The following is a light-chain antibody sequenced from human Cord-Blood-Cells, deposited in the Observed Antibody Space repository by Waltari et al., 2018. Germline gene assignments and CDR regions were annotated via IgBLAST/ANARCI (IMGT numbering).Light chain of an antibody. CDR3: SSYAGSNNVV. Sequence: QSALTQPPSASGSPGQSVTIPCTGTSSDVGGYNYVSGYQQHPGKAPQLMIYEGSKRPSGCPDRFSGSKSGNTASLTVCGLQAEDEADYYCSSYAGSNNVVFGGGTKLTVL. V-gene: IGLV2-8*01. J-gene: IGLJ2*01. CDR2: EGS. CDR1: SSDVGGYNY.